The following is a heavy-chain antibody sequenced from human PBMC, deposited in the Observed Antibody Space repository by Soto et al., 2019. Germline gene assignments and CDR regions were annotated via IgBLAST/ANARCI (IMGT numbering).Heavy chain of an antibody. Sequence: SETLSLTCAVYGGSFSGHFWSWIRQPPGKGLEWIGEINHSGSTNFNASLKSRVTISVDTSKNQFSLKVNSLTAADTAVYYCARGISMIVEAQRDAPDKYYFDSWGQGTVVTVS. CDR2: INHSGST. CDR1: GGSFSGHF. D-gene: IGHD3-22*01. J-gene: IGHJ4*02. V-gene: IGHV4-34*01. CDR3: ARGISMIVEAQRDAPDKYYFDS.